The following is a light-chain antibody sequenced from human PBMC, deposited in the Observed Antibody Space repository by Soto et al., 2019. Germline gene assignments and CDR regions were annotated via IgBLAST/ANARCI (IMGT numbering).Light chain of an antibody. CDR2: SAS. V-gene: IGKV1-12*01. CDR3: QRYNSCPPT. CDR1: QDISSW. Sequence: DIRMNQAPDSVSARVDDRVIITCRASQDISSWLAWYQQKPGQAPKLLIYSASILQTGVPSRFSGSGSGTDFTLTMSSLQPEEFATYYCQRYNSCPPTFGQGTQVDIK. J-gene: IGKJ5*01.